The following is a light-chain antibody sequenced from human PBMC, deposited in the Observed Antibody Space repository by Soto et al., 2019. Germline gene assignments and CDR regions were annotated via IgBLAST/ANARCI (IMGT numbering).Light chain of an antibody. Sequence: EIVLTQSPGTLSLSPGERATLSCRASQSVSSSYLAWYQQTPGQAPRLLIYGASSRATGIPDRFTGSGSGTDFTLTISRLEPEDFAVYYCQQYGSAPITFGQGTRLEIK. V-gene: IGKV3-20*01. CDR3: QQYGSAPIT. J-gene: IGKJ5*01. CDR2: GAS. CDR1: QSVSSSY.